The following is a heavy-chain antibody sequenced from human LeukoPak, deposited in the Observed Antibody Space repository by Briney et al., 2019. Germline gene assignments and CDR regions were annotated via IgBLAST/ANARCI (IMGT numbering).Heavy chain of an antibody. Sequence: SETLSLTCTVSGGSISSGGDYWSWSRQHPGKGLEWIGYIYYSGSTYYNPSPKSRVTISVDTSKNQFSLKLSSVTAADTAVYYCARLYYDSSGYAPGWFDPWGQGTLVTVSS. CDR1: GGSISSGGDY. J-gene: IGHJ5*02. CDR2: IYYSGST. V-gene: IGHV4-31*03. CDR3: ARLYYDSSGYAPGWFDP. D-gene: IGHD3-22*01.